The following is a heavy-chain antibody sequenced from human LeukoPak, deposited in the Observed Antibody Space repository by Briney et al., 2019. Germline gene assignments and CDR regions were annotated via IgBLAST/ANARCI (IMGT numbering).Heavy chain of an antibody. CDR1: GFAVSSNY. Sequence: GGSLRLSCSASGFAVSSNYMSWVRQAPGKGLEWVSVIYSGGSTYYADSVKGRFTISRDNSKNTLYLQMNSLRAEDTAVYYCARDLGLSGSFGYWGQGTLVTVSS. V-gene: IGHV3-66*01. CDR2: IYSGGST. D-gene: IGHD3-22*01. J-gene: IGHJ4*02. CDR3: ARDLGLSGSFGY.